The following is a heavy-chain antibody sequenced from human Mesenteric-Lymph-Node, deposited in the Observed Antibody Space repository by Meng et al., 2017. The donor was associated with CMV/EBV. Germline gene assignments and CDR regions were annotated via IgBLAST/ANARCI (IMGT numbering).Heavy chain of an antibody. CDR1: GYTFTGYY. CDR3: ARVGSGPSDGFGI. V-gene: IGHV1-2*02. CDR2: INPANGGT. Sequence: ASVKVSCKASGYTFTGYYVHWVRQAPGQGLEWMGWINPANGGTNYAQKFHGRGTMTRDTSISTAYMELSRLTFDDTAVYYCARVGSGPSDGFGIWGQGTMVTVSS. J-gene: IGHJ3*02. D-gene: IGHD1-26*01.